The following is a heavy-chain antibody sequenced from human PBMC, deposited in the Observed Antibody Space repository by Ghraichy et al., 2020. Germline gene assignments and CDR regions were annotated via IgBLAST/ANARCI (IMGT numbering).Heavy chain of an antibody. V-gene: IGHV1-69*06. CDR1: GGTFSSYA. CDR2: IIPIFGTA. D-gene: IGHD5-24*01. Sequence: SVKVSCKASGGTFSSYAISWVRQAPGQGLEWMGGIIPIFGTANYAQKFQGRVTITADKSTSTAYMELSSLRSEDTAVYYCASRDGYKPKYYFDYWGQGTLVTVSS. J-gene: IGHJ4*02. CDR3: ASRDGYKPKYYFDY.